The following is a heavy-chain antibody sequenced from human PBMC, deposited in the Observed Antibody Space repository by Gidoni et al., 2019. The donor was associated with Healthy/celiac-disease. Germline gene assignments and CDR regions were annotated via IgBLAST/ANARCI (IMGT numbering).Heavy chain of an antibody. CDR3: AREGQQLFRAWFDP. CDR1: GGTSSSYA. CDR2: IIRIFGTA. V-gene: IGHV1-69*01. D-gene: IGHD6-13*01. Sequence: QVQRVQSGAEGKKPWSSVKVSCKTSGGTSSSYAISWVQQAPGQGLEWMGGIIRIFGTANYAQKFEGRVTITADESTSTAYMELSSLRSEDTAVYYCAREGQQLFRAWFDPWGQGTLVTVSS. J-gene: IGHJ5*02.